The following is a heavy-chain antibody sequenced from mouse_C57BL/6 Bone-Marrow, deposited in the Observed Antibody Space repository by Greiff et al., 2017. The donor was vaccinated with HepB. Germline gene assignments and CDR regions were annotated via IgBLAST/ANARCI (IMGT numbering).Heavy chain of an antibody. Sequence: EVQVVESGGGLVKPGGSLKLSCAASGFTFSSYAMSWVRQTPEKRLEWVATISDGGSYTYYPDNVKGRFTISRDNAKNNLYLQMSHLKSEDTAMYYCAREVMVTPGFYAMDYWGQGTSVTVSS. CDR2: ISDGGSYT. CDR3: AREVMVTPGFYAMDY. V-gene: IGHV5-4*01. CDR1: GFTFSSYA. J-gene: IGHJ4*01. D-gene: IGHD2-3*01.